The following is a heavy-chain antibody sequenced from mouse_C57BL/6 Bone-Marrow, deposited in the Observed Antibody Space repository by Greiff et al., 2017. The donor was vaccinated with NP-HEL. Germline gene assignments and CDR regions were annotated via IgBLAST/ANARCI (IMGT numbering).Heavy chain of an antibody. J-gene: IGHJ2*01. D-gene: IGHD1-1*01. CDR3: ARVPYGSSFDY. Sequence: EVKLMESGGGLVKPGGSLKLSCAASGFTFSSYAMSWVRQTPEKRLEWVATISDGGSYTYYPDNVKGRFTISRDNAKNNLYLQMSHLKSEDTAMYYCARVPYGSSFDYWGQDTTLTVSS. V-gene: IGHV5-4*03. CDR2: ISDGGSYT. CDR1: GFTFSSYA.